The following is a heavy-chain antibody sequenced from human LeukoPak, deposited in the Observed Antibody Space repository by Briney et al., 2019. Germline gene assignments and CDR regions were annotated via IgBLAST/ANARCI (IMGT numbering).Heavy chain of an antibody. CDR2: ISSSSSYI. Sequence: GGSLRLSCAASGFTFSTYSMNWVRQAPGKGLELVSSISSSSSYIYYADSVKGRFTISRHHAKNSLYLQMNSLRAEDTAVYYCANWDSSGFWSGYTYYFDYWGQGSLVTVSS. D-gene: IGHD3-3*01. V-gene: IGHV3-21*01. J-gene: IGHJ4*02. CDR3: ANWDSSGFWSGYTYYFDY. CDR1: GFTFSTYS.